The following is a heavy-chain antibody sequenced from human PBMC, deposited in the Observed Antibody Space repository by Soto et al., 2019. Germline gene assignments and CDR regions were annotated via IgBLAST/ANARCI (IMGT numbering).Heavy chain of an antibody. CDR2: IITFFQTP. CDR1: GGLFSSYP. CDR3: ARGGRGYTWFNEF. D-gene: IGHD3-16*02. V-gene: IGHV1-69*01. Sequence: QEQLVQSGAEVKKPGSSVKVSCKASGGLFSSYPISWVRQVPGQGLEWMGGIITFFQTPYYTQRIQGRVTITADESTNTAYMELRSLRSEDTAIYYCARGGRGYTWFNEFWGEGTLVTVSS. J-gene: IGHJ4*02.